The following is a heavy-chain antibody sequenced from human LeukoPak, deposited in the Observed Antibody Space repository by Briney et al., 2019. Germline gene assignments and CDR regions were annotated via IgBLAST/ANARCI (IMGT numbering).Heavy chain of an antibody. CDR2: INAGNGNT. CDR3: ARGRNRGIAAAGTGYYYYMDV. D-gene: IGHD6-13*01. V-gene: IGHV1-3*03. Sequence: GASVKVSCKASGYTFTSYAMHWVRQAPGQRLEWMGWINAGNGNTKYSQEFQGRVTITRDTSASTAYMELSSLRSEDTAVYYCARGRNRGIAAAGTGYYYYMDVWGKGTTVTVSS. J-gene: IGHJ6*03. CDR1: GYTFTSYA.